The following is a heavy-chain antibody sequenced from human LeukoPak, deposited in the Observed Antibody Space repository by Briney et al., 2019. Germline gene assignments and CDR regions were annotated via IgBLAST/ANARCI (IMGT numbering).Heavy chain of an antibody. CDR1: GFTFSSFA. CDR3: AKHSGSYGFDY. Sequence: PGGSLRLSCTASGFTFSSFAMSWVRQAPGMGLEWVSAITDSGSSAYSADSVKGRRFTISRDNSKNTLYLQMNGLRAEDTAVYYCAKHSGSYGFDYWGQGTLVTVSS. D-gene: IGHD1-26*01. J-gene: IGHJ4*02. V-gene: IGHV3-23*01. CDR2: ITDSGSSA.